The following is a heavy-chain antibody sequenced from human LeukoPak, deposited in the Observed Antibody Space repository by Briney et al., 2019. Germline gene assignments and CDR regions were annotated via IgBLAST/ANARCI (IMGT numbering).Heavy chain of an antibody. Sequence: ASVKVSCKASGYTFTTYYMHWVRQAPGQGLEWMGIINPSGGGTNYAQKFQGRVTMTRDTSTSTDYMELTSLRSDDTAVYFCVRGGIGYSSGFPYFDYWGQGTLVTVSS. V-gene: IGHV1-46*01. CDR2: INPSGGGT. D-gene: IGHD6-19*01. CDR3: VRGGIGYSSGFPYFDY. J-gene: IGHJ4*02. CDR1: GYTFTTYY.